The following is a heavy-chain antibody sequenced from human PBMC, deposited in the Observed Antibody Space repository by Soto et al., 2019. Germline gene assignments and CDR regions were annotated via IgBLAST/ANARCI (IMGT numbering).Heavy chain of an antibody. J-gene: IGHJ6*02. V-gene: IGHV1-46*01. D-gene: IGHD6-19*01. CDR1: GSAITRYY. CDR3: ARDTSGWSLNGLDV. Sequence: QVDLVQSGAEVKKPGASVTISCKASGSAITRYYIHWVRQAPGRGLEWMGIINPGGGSASYAQKFQDRVTIDKDASTGTVYMDLRSLRTEDTAVYYCARDTSGWSLNGLDVWYQGNTVNVSS. CDR2: INPGGGSA.